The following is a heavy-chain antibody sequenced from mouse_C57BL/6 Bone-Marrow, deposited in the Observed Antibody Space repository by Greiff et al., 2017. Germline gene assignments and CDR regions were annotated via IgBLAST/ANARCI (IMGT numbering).Heavy chain of an antibody. J-gene: IGHJ1*03. CDR3: ARESSFHWYFDV. CDR2: ISDGGSYT. V-gene: IGHV5-4*01. Sequence: EVQGVESGGGLVKPGGSLKLSCAASGFTFSSYAMSWVRQTPEKRLEWVATISDGGSYTYYPDNVKGRFTISRDNAKNNLYLQMSHLKSEDTAMYYCARESSFHWYFDVWGTGTTVTVSS. CDR1: GFTFSSYA.